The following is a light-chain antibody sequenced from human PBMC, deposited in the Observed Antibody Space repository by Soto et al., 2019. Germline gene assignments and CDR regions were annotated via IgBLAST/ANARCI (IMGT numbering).Light chain of an antibody. CDR3: QQNNHWLWT. CDR1: QSVSSY. Sequence: EIVLTQSPATLSLSPGERATLSCRASQSVSSYLAWYQQKPGQAPRLLMYDVSTRATGIPARFSGSGSGTEFTLTITSLQSEDFAVYYCQQNNHWLWTFGQGTKVDI. CDR2: DVS. J-gene: IGKJ1*01. V-gene: IGKV3-15*01.